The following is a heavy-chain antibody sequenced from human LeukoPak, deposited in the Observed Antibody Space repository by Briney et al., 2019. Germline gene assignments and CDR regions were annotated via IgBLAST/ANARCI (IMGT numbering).Heavy chain of an antibody. D-gene: IGHD4-17*01. V-gene: IGHV3-53*01. J-gene: IGHJ5*02. CDR1: GFTVSSDY. Sequence: GGSLRLSCAASGFTVSSDYMSWVRQAPGKGLEWDSVIHSGGDTYYADSVKGRFTISRDDSKNTLYLQINSLRAEDTAVYYCARGSVDGDYLFSWGQGTLVTVSS. CDR2: IHSGGDT. CDR3: ARGSVDGDYLFS.